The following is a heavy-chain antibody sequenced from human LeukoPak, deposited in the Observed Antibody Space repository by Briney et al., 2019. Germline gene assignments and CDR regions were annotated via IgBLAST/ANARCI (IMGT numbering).Heavy chain of an antibody. V-gene: IGHV1-69*05. Sequence: SVKVSCKASGGTFSSYAISWVRQAPGQGLEWMGGIIPIFGTANYAQKFQGRVTITTDESTSTAYMELSSLRSEDTAVYYCARSLTPPYSSSFRHNYYYYMDVWGKGTTDTVSS. D-gene: IGHD6-6*01. CDR1: GGTFSSYA. CDR3: ARSLTPPYSSSFRHNYYYYMDV. J-gene: IGHJ6*03. CDR2: IIPIFGTA.